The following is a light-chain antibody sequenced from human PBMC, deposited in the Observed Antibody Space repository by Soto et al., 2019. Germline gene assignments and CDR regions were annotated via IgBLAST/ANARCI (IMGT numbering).Light chain of an antibody. CDR1: QSVSNN. CDR3: LQYDNWLGT. V-gene: IGKV3-15*01. Sequence: EIVMTQSPATLSVSPGERATLSCRASQSVSNNLAWYQQKPGQAPRLLIYGASTRATGIPARFSGSGSGTEFTLTISSLQSEDFAVYYCLQYDNWLGTFGQGTKVEIK. J-gene: IGKJ1*01. CDR2: GAS.